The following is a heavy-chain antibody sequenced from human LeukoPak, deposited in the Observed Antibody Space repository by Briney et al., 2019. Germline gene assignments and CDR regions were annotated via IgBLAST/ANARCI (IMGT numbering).Heavy chain of an antibody. J-gene: IGHJ6*02. CDR3: ARGGSKGTTGTTGLGYYYGMDV. Sequence: ASVKVSCKASGYTFTSYYMHWVRQAPGQGLEWMGIINPSGGSTSYAQKFQGRVTMTRDTSTSTVYMELSSLRSEDTAVYYCARGGSKGTTGTTGLGYYYGMDVWGQGTTVTVSS. D-gene: IGHD1-1*01. CDR1: GYTFTSYY. CDR2: INPSGGST. V-gene: IGHV1-46*01.